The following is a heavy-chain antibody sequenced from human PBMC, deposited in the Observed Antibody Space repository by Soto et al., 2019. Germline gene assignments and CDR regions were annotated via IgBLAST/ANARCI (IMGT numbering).Heavy chain of an antibody. CDR2: VFPPDSET. CDR1: VYTFADHW. CDR3: ARVDPNGGTSSNYFDY. Sequence: GESLKISCKGSVYTFADHWIGWVRQMPGKGLEWVGIVFPPDSETRYSPSFQGQVTISVDNSITTAFLQWSSLKASDSGVYFCARVDPNGGTSSNYFDYWGRGTLVTVSS. V-gene: IGHV5-51*01. D-gene: IGHD2-15*01. J-gene: IGHJ4*02.